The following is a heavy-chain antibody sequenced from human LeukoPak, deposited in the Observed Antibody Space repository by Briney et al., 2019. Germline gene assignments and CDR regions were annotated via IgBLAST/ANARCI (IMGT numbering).Heavy chain of an antibody. V-gene: IGHV4-39*07. CDR2: IYYSGST. J-gene: IGHJ5*02. D-gene: IGHD6-13*01. CDR3: VGDSTSWTSWFDP. CDR1: GGSISSSSYY. Sequence: PSETLPLTCTVSGGSISSSSYYWGWIRQPPGKGLEWIGSIYYSGSTYYNPSLKSRVTISVDTSKNQFSLKLRSVTAADTAVYYCVGDSTSWTSWFDPWGQGTLVTVSS.